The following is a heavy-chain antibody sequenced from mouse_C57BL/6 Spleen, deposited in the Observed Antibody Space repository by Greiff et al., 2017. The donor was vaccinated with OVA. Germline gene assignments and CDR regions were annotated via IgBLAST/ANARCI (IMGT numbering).Heavy chain of an antibody. Sequence: EVQRVESGGDLVKPGGSLKLSCAASGFTFSSYGMSWVRQTPDKRLEWVATISSGGSYTYYPDSVKGRFTISRDNAKNTLYLQMSSLKSEDTAMYYCARGSTTVVATDWGQGTLVTVSA. D-gene: IGHD1-1*01. J-gene: IGHJ3*01. CDR2: ISSGGSYT. CDR3: ARGSTTVVATD. V-gene: IGHV5-6*01. CDR1: GFTFSSYG.